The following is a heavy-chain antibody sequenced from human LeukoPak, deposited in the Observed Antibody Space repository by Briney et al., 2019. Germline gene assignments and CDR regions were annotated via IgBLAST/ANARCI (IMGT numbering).Heavy chain of an antibody. D-gene: IGHD3-10*01. V-gene: IGHV3-23*01. CDR3: ASTGEGFWYLDY. CDR2: ISGSGGST. J-gene: IGHJ4*02. CDR1: GFTFSSYA. Sequence: PGGSLRLSCAASGFTFSSYAMSWVRQAPGKGLEWVSAISGSGGSTYYADSVKGRFSISRDNSKNTLYLQMNSLRAEDTAVYYCASTGEGFWYLDYWGQGTLVTVSS.